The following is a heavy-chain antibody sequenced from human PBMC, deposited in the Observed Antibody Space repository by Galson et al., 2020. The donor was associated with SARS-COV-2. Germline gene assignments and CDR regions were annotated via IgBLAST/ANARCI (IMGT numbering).Heavy chain of an antibody. J-gene: IGHJ6*03. CDR1: GFTFSGYG. CDR3: ARDGGRYYYMDV. Sequence: GGSLRLSCAASGFTFSGYGMHWVRQAPGKGLEWVAVIWYDGSNKYYADSVKGRFTISRDNSKNTLYLQMNSLRAEDTALYYCARDGGRYYYMDVLGSGTTVTISS. V-gene: IGHV3-33*01. CDR2: IWYDGSNK. D-gene: IGHD1-26*01.